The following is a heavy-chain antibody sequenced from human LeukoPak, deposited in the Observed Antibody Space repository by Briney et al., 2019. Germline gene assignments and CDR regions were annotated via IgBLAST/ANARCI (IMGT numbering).Heavy chain of an antibody. D-gene: IGHD3-3*01. Sequence: GGSLRLSCAAPGFTVSSNYITWVRQAPGKGLEWVSVIYSGGGTYYADSVKGRFTISRDNSKNTVFLQMNSLRVEDTAVYSCAGNYDFWSDYPSYWGQGTLVTVSS. CDR3: AGNYDFWSDYPSY. CDR2: IYSGGGT. V-gene: IGHV3-53*01. J-gene: IGHJ4*02. CDR1: GFTVSSNY.